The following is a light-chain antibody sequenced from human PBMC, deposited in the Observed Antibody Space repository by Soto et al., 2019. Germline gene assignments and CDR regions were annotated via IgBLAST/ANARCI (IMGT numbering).Light chain of an antibody. Sequence: IQMTQSPSTLSASVGDTVTITCRASQTISTWLAWYQQKPGKAPKLLIHDASTLESEVPSRFRGSGSGTELTLTITSLQPDDFATYYCQQYNTYPVTFGQGTKLEIK. CDR2: DAS. J-gene: IGKJ2*01. CDR3: QQYNTYPVT. CDR1: QTISTW. V-gene: IGKV1-5*01.